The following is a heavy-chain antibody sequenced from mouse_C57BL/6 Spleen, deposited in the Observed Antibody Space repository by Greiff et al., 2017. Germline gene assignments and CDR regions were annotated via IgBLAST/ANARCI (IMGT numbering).Heavy chain of an antibody. CDR1: GYTFTSYW. D-gene: IGHD6-1*01. Sequence: QVQLKQPGAELVRPGSSVKLSCKASGYTFTSYWMHWVKQRPIQGLEWIGNIDPSDSETHYNQKFKDKATLTVDKSSSTAYMQLSSLTSEDSAVYYCAREGSPNPYFDYWGQGTTLTVSS. J-gene: IGHJ2*01. V-gene: IGHV1-52*01. CDR2: IDPSDSET. CDR3: AREGSPNPYFDY.